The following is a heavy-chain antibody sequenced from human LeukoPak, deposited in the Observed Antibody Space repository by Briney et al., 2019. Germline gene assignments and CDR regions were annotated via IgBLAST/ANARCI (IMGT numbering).Heavy chain of an antibody. CDR2: IYYSGST. Sequence: SETLSLTCTVSGGSISSGGYYWSWIRQPQGKGLEWIGYIYYSGSTYYNPSLKSRVTISVDTSKNQFSLKLSSVTAADTAVYYCARTMITYIAARPEGYFDYWGQGTLVTVSS. V-gene: IGHV4-31*03. D-gene: IGHD6-6*01. J-gene: IGHJ4*02. CDR1: GGSISSGGYY. CDR3: ARTMITYIAARPEGYFDY.